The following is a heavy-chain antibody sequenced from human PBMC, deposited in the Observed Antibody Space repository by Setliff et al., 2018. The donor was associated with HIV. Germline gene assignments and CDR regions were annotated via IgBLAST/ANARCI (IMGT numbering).Heavy chain of an antibody. J-gene: IGHJ6*02. CDR3: ARDGSYYDSSAYLGGRYYYYGMDV. CDR2: IIPMCGTA. CDR1: GGPFSSYA. D-gene: IGHD3-22*01. V-gene: IGHV1-69*06. Sequence: SVKVSCKASGGPFSSYAISWVRQAPGQGLEWMGRIIPMCGTANYAQKFQGRVTITADKSKNQFSLKLSSVTAADTAVYYCARDGSYYDSSAYLGGRYYYYGMDVWGQGTTVTVSS.